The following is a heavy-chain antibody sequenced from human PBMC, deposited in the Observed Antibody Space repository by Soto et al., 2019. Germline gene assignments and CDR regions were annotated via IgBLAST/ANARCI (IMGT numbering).Heavy chain of an antibody. Sequence: SGPTLVNPTQTLTLTCTFSGFSLSTSGMCVSWIRQPPGKALEWLARIDWDDDKYYSTSLKTRLTISKDTSKNQVVLTMTNMDPVDTATYYCARSKPPLPHYYDSSGYYDYWGQGTLVTVSS. CDR1: GFSLSTSGMC. CDR3: ARSKPPLPHYYDSSGYYDY. V-gene: IGHV2-70*11. CDR2: IDWDDDK. J-gene: IGHJ4*02. D-gene: IGHD3-22*01.